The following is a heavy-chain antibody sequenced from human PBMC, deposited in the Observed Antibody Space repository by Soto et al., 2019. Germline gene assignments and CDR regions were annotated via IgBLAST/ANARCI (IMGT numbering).Heavy chain of an antibody. D-gene: IGHD5-18*01. Sequence: GWSLRLSCAASGFTFSSYAMGWVRQAPGKGLEWVSTISGTGGNTYFADSVKGRFTISRDNSKNTLYLQMNSLRAEDTAVYYCEKFFSYGPFDYWGQGILVTGSS. CDR3: EKFFSYGPFDY. CDR2: ISGTGGNT. V-gene: IGHV3-23*01. CDR1: GFTFSSYA. J-gene: IGHJ4*02.